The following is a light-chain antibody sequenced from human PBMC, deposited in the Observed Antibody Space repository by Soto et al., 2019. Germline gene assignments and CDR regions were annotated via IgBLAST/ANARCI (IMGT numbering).Light chain of an antibody. J-gene: IGLJ2*01. V-gene: IGLV2-14*01. CDR3: SSYTRSSTLV. Sequence: QSVLTQPASVSGSPGQSITISCTGTSSDVGGYNYVSWYQQHPGKAPKLMIYDVSNRPSGVSNRFSGSKSDNTASLTISGLQAEDEADYYCSSYTRSSTLVFGGGTKLTVL. CDR2: DVS. CDR1: SSDVGGYNY.